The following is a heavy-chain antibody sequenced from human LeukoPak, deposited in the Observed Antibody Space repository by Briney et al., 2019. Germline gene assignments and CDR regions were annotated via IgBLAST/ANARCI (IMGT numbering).Heavy chain of an antibody. D-gene: IGHD3-9*01. CDR1: GFTFSSYG. Sequence: GRSLRLSCAASGFTFSSYGMHWVRQAPGKGLEWVAVISYDGSNKYYADSVKGRFTISRDNSKNTLYLQMNSLRAEDTAVYYCAKGEYFVVYWGQGTLVTVSS. V-gene: IGHV3-30*18. CDR3: AKGEYFVVY. J-gene: IGHJ4*02. CDR2: ISYDGSNK.